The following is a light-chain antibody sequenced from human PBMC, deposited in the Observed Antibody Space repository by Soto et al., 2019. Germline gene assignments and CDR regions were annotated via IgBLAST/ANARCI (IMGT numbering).Light chain of an antibody. CDR2: GAS. Sequence: EIVLTQSPGTLSLSPGERATLSCRASQSVSSSYLAWYQKKPGQAPRLLIYGASSRATGIPDRISGGGSGTDFTLTISRLEPEDSAVYYCQQYGSSPYTFGQGTKLEIK. V-gene: IGKV3-20*01. J-gene: IGKJ2*01. CDR1: QSVSSSY. CDR3: QQYGSSPYT.